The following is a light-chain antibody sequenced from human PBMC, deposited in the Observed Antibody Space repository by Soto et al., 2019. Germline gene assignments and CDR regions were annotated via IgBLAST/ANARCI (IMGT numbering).Light chain of an antibody. J-gene: IGKJ4*01. CDR3: QQYGSSPLT. V-gene: IGKV3-20*01. CDR1: QSVSSSF. CDR2: RAS. Sequence: IVMTQSPGTLSLSPGERATLSCRASQSVSSSFLAWYQQKPGQAPRLLISRASSRATGIPDSFSGSGSGTDFTLTINRLEPEDFAVYYCQQYGSSPLTFGGGTKVEIK.